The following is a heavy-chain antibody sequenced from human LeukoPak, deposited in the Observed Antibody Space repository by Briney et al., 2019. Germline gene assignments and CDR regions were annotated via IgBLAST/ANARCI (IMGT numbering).Heavy chain of an antibody. CDR1: GFILSSYL. J-gene: IGHJ4*02. CDR3: VRDSDRRSDY. Sequence: GGSLRLSCAASGFILSSYLMSWGRAAPGKGVGWVASLKEGGSEKYYVDSVKVRFTISRYRAKNSLYLQMNSLRAEDTGVYYCVRDSDRRSDYWGQGTLVTVSS. V-gene: IGHV3-7*05. D-gene: IGHD3-22*01. CDR2: LKEGGSEK.